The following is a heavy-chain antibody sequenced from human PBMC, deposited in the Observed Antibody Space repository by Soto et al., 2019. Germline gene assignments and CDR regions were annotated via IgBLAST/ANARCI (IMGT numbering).Heavy chain of an antibody. Sequence: SLRLSCAASGFSFSSYAMSWVRQAPGKGLEWVSAISGSGGSTYYADSVKGRFTISRDNSKNTLYLQMNSLRAEDTAVYYCTQFTIFVLAQQYYMDVWGKGTTVTVSS. J-gene: IGHJ6*03. V-gene: IGHV3-23*01. D-gene: IGHD3-3*01. CDR2: ISGSGGST. CDR3: TQFTIFVLAQQYYMDV. CDR1: GFSFSSYA.